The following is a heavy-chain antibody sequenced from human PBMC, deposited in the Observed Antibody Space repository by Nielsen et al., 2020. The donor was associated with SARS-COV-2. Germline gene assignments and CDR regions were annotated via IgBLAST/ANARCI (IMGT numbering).Heavy chain of an antibody. CDR3: TRGRSRILVMVYAIKGNCDY. CDR2: SDPEGGET. J-gene: IGHJ4*02. Sequence: WVRQAPGQGLEWMGGSDPEGGETIYAQMFRGRVTMTEDTSTDTAYMELSILRSEDTAVYYCTRGRSRILVMVYAIKGNCDYWGQGTLVTVSS. V-gene: IGHV1-24*01. D-gene: IGHD2-8*01.